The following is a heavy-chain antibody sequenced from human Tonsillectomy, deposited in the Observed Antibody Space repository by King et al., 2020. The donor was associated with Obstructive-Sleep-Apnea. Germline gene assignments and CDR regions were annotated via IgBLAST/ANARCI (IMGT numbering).Heavy chain of an antibody. CDR1: GFTFSSYS. D-gene: IGHD6-6*01. J-gene: IGHJ4*02. CDR3: ARQYSSSLYYFDY. V-gene: IGHV3-48*04. Sequence: VQLVESGGGLVQPGGSLRLSCAASGFTFSSYSMNWVRQAPGKGLEWVSYISSSSSTIYYADSVKCRFTISRDNPKNSQYLQMNSLRAEDTAVYYCARQYSSSLYYFDYWGQGTLVTVSS. CDR2: ISSSSSTI.